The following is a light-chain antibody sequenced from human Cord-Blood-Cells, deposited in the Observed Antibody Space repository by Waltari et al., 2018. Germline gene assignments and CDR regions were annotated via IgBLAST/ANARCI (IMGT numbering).Light chain of an antibody. CDR2: YDS. CDR3: QVWDSSSDHYV. Sequence: SYVLTPPPSVTVAPGKTARITRGGNNVGSNSVHWYQQKPGQAPVLVIYYDSDRPSGIPERFSGSNSGNTATLTISRVEAGDEADYYCQVWDSSSDHYVFGTGTKVTVL. V-gene: IGLV3-21*04. CDR1: NVGSNS. J-gene: IGLJ1*01.